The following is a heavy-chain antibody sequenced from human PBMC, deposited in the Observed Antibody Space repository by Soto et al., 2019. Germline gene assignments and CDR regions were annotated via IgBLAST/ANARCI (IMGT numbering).Heavy chain of an antibody. D-gene: IGHD4-17*01. CDR3: ARLAHDYGDSDYYYYMDV. J-gene: IGHJ6*03. Sequence: PSETLSLTCTVSGGSISSYYWSWIRQPPGKGLKWIGYIYYSGSTNYNPSLKRLVSISLDTSKNQFSLKLSSVTAADTAVYYCARLAHDYGDSDYYYYMDVWGKGSTVTVSS. V-gene: IGHV4-59*08. CDR1: GGSISSYY. CDR2: IYYSGST.